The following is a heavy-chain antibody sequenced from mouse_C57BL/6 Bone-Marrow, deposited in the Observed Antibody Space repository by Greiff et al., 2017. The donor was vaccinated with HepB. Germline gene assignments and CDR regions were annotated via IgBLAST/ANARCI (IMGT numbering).Heavy chain of an antibody. D-gene: IGHD1-1*01. CDR1: GFTFSSYG. CDR2: ISSGGSYT. J-gene: IGHJ2*01. Sequence: EVKLVESGGDLVKPGGSLKLSCAASGFTFSSYGMSWVRQTPDKRLEWVATISSGGSYTYYPDSVKGRFTISRDNAKNTLYLQMSSLKSEDTAMYYCARHEGDCYGKGGDYWGQGTTLTVSS. V-gene: IGHV5-6*01. CDR3: ARHEGDCYGKGGDY.